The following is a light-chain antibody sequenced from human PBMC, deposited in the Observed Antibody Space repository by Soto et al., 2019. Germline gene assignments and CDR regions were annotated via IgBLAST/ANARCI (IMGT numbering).Light chain of an antibody. V-gene: IGLV1-40*01. CDR3: HSSYPSLSASV. CDR2: GNS. Sequence: QSVLTQPPSVSGAPGQRVTISCTGSSSNIGAGYDVHWYQQLPGTAPKLLIYGNSNRPSGVPDRFSGSKSGTSASLAITGLHPLHDADYYCHSSYPSLSASVFGAGTKLTVL. CDR1: SSNIGAGYD. J-gene: IGLJ2*01.